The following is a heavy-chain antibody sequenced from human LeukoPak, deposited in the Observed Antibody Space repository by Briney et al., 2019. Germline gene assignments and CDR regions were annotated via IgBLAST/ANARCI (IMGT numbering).Heavy chain of an antibody. V-gene: IGHV3-15*07. CDR3: TADSSGWYDY. Sequence: GGSLRLSCAASGFTFSSYSMNWVRQAPGKGLEWVGRIKSKTDGGTTDYAAPVKGRFTISRDDSKNTLYLQMNSLKTEDTAVYYCTADSSGWYDYWGQGTLVTVSS. D-gene: IGHD6-19*01. CDR1: GFTFSSYS. CDR2: IKSKTDGGTT. J-gene: IGHJ4*02.